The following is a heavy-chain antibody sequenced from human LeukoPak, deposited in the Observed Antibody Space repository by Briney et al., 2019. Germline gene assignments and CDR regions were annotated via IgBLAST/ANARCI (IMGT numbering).Heavy chain of an antibody. V-gene: IGHV1-2*02. CDR3: ARSGYGDAFHAFDI. D-gene: IGHD4-17*01. CDR1: GYTFTGYY. Sequence: GASVKVSCKASGYTFTGYYMHCVRQAPGQGLEWMGWINPNSGGTNYAQKFQGRVTMTRDTSISTAYMELSRLRSDDTAVYYCARSGYGDAFHAFDIWGQGTMVTVSS. J-gene: IGHJ3*02. CDR2: INPNSGGT.